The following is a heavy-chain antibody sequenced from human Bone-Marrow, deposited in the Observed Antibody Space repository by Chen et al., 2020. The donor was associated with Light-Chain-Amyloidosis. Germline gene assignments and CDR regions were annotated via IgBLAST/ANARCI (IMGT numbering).Heavy chain of an antibody. Sequence: VKVSCKASGYTFTNHYIHWVRQAPGQGREWMGIINPDGGSTSYAQKFQGRVTMTRDTSATSVYMELSSLRSDDTAVYYCARGRQTFGVWGKGTTVTVSS. V-gene: IGHV1-46*01. CDR3: ARGRQTFGV. CDR2: INPDGGST. J-gene: IGHJ6*04. D-gene: IGHD3-10*01. CDR1: GYTFTNHY.